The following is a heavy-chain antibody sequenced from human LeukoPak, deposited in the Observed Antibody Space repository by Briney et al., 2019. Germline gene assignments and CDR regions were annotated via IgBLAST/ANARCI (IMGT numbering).Heavy chain of an antibody. J-gene: IGHJ6*03. V-gene: IGHV1-46*01. CDR3: ARDRRLVAVALPYYMDV. Sequence: ASVKVSCKASGYTFTSYYMHWVRQAPGQGLDLMGIINPSGGSTSYAQKFQGRVTMTRDTSTSTVYMELSSLRSEDTAVYYCARDRRLVAVALPYYMDVWGKGTTVTVSS. CDR1: GYTFTSYY. D-gene: IGHD6-19*01. CDR2: INPSGGST.